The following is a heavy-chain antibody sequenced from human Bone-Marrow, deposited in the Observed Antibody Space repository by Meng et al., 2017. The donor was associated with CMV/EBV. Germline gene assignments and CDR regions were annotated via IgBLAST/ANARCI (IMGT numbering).Heavy chain of an antibody. J-gene: IGHJ4*01. D-gene: IGHD3-10*01. Sequence: KVSCKGSGYSFTSYWIGWVRQMPGKGLEWMGIIYAGDSDTRYSPSFQGQVIISADKSISTAYLQWSSLKASDTAMYYCARGGAGSYYKFDYWGQGTLVTVSS. CDR1: GYSFTSYW. CDR3: ARGGAGSYYKFDY. V-gene: IGHV5-51*01. CDR2: IYAGDSDT.